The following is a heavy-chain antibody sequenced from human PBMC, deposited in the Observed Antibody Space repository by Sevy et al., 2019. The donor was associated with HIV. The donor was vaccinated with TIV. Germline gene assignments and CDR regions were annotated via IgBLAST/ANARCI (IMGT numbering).Heavy chain of an antibody. Sequence: ASVKVSCKASGYTFTSYYMHWVRQAPGQGLEWMGINNPSGGSTSYAQKFQGRVTMTRDTSTSTVYMELSSLRSEDTAVYYCVTGRETYYYDSSGLDAFDIWGQGTMVTVSS. CDR1: GYTFTSYY. CDR2: NNPSGGST. V-gene: IGHV1-46*01. J-gene: IGHJ3*02. D-gene: IGHD3-22*01. CDR3: VTGRETYYYDSSGLDAFDI.